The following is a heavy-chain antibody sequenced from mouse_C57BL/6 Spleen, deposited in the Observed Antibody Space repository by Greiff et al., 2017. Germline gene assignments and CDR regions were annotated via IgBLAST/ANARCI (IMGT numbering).Heavy chain of an antibody. V-gene: IGHV1-76*01. J-gene: IGHJ2*01. CDR1: GYTFTDYY. CDR3: ARWGNYYGSSSFDY. D-gene: IGHD1-1*01. Sequence: QVQLQQSGAELVRPGASVKLSCKASGYTFTDYYINWVKQRPGQGLEWIARIYPGSGNTYYNEKFKGKATLTAEKSSSTAYMQLSSLTSEDSAVYFCARWGNYYGSSSFDYWGQGTTLTVSS. CDR2: IYPGSGNT.